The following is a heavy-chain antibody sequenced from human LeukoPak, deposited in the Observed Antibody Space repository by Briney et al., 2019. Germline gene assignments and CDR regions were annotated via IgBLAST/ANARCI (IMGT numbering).Heavy chain of an antibody. CDR3: VRSGYDYDWFDP. J-gene: IGHJ5*02. CDR2: IIAILDTA. CDR1: GGSFSDYS. D-gene: IGHD5-12*01. Sequence: GASVKVSCKASGGSFSDYSISWVRQAPGQGLEWMGRIIAILDTAHYAQKFQGRFTITADKSTTTVYMELSSLRSDDTAVYYCVRSGYDYDWFDPWGQGTLVTDSS. V-gene: IGHV1-69*08.